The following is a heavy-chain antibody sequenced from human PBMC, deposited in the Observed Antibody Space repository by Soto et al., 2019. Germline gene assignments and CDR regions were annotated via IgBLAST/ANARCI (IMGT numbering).Heavy chain of an antibody. CDR1: GGSISSFY. J-gene: IGHJ4*02. V-gene: IGHV4-4*07. CDR3: ARGSSRWDY. CDR2: IYRGGRN. D-gene: IGHD6-13*01. Sequence: SETLSLTCTVSGGSISSFYWSWIRQPAGQGLEWIGRIYRGGRNNYNPSLKSRVTMSVDTSKNQFSLRLSSVTAADTAMYYCARGSSRWDYWGQGTLVTVSS.